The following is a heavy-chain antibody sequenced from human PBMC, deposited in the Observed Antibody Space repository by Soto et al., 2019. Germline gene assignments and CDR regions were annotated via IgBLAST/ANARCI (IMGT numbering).Heavy chain of an antibody. Sequence: SVKVSCKASGGTFSSYAISWVQQAPGQGLEWMGGIIPIFGTANYAQKFQGRVTLTADESTSTAYMELSSLRSEDTAVYYCARDRSLEEFDAFDIWGQGTMVTVSS. CDR1: GGTFSSYA. J-gene: IGHJ3*02. V-gene: IGHV1-69*13. D-gene: IGHD3-10*01. CDR2: IIPIFGTA. CDR3: ARDRSLEEFDAFDI.